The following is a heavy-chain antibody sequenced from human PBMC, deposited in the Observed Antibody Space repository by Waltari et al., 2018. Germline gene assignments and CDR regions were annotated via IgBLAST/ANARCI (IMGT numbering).Heavy chain of an antibody. J-gene: IGHJ4*02. CDR1: GGSISSYY. Sequence: QVQLPESGPGLVKPSDTLSLTCTVSGGSISSYYWTWLRQPPGKGLEWIGYIYYSGSTNYNPSLKSRVTISVDTSKNQFSLKLSSVTAEDTAVYYCAKEEGDTPAWGVDYWGQGTLVTVSS. CDR2: IYYSGST. V-gene: IGHV4-59*01. CDR3: AKEEGDTPAWGVDY. D-gene: IGHD3-16*01.